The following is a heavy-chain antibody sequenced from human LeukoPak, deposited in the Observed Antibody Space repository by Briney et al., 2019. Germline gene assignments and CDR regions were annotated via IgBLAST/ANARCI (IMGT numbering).Heavy chain of an antibody. CDR1: CGSFSGYY. D-gene: IGHD3-22*01. J-gene: IGHJ5*02. CDR2: INHSGST. Sequence: KSSETLSLPCAVYCGSFSGYYWGWIRPPPREGLEWGGEINHSGSTNYHPSLKSRVTISVDTSKNQFSLKLSSVTAADTAVYYCARRSDSSGYYGPYNWFDPWGQGTLVTVSS. V-gene: IGHV4-34*01. CDR3: ARRSDSSGYYGPYNWFDP.